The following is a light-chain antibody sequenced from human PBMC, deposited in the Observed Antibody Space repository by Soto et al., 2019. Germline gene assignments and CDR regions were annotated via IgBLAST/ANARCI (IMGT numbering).Light chain of an antibody. V-gene: IGKV3-20*01. Sequence: VVLTQSPGTLSLSPGERATLSCRASQSINSNYLAWYQQKPGQAPRLLIFGASRRATDIPDRFSGSGSRTDFTLTISRLEPEDFAVYYCQQYGSSLYTFGQGTKVEIK. J-gene: IGKJ2*01. CDR2: GAS. CDR1: QSINSNY. CDR3: QQYGSSLYT.